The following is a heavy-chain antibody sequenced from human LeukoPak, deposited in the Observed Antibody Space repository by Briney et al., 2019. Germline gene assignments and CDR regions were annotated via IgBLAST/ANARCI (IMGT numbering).Heavy chain of an antibody. J-gene: IGHJ4*02. Sequence: GGSLRLSCAASGFTFGDYYMSWIRQAPGKGPEWISFISRTGDIIYYADSVKGRFTISRDNAKNSLYLQLNSLRVEDTAVYYCKSGGAAPGSFDYWGQGTLVTVS. D-gene: IGHD1-1*01. CDR1: GFTFGDYY. CDR3: KSGGAAPGSFDY. CDR2: ISRTGDII. V-gene: IGHV3-11*04.